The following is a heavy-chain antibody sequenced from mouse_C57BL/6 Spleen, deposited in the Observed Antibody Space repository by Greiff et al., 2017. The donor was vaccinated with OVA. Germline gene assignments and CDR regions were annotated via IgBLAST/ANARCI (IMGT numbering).Heavy chain of an antibody. Sequence: VQLQQPGAELVRPGTSVKLSCKASGYTFTSYWMHWVKQRPGQGLEWIGVIDPSDSYTNYNQKFKGKATLTVDTSSSTAYMQHSSLTSEDSAVYYCAREDSNYGDYYAMDYWGQGTSVTVSS. CDR3: AREDSNYGDYYAMDY. CDR1: GYTFTSYW. V-gene: IGHV1-59*01. CDR2: IDPSDSYT. D-gene: IGHD2-5*01. J-gene: IGHJ4*01.